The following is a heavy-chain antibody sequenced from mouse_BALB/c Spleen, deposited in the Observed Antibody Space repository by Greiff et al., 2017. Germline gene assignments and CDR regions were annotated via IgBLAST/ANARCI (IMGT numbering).Heavy chain of an antibody. D-gene: IGHD2-14*01. Sequence: EVQRVESGGGLVKPGGSLKLSCAASGFTFSDYYMYWVRQTPEKRLEWVATISDGGSYTYYPDSVKGRFTISRDNAKNNLYLQMSSLKSEDTAMYYCARDRGGYDGFAYWGQGTLVTVSA. CDR1: GFTFSDYY. V-gene: IGHV5-4*02. CDR2: ISDGGSYT. CDR3: ARDRGGYDGFAY. J-gene: IGHJ3*01.